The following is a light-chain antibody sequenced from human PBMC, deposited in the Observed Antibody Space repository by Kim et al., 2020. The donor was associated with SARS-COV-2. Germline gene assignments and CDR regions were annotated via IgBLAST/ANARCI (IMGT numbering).Light chain of an antibody. Sequence: CRASPSISSWLALYQPKPGEAPKLLIYYASKLESGVPSRFSGSGTGTKFTLPIRHPQPDEFGTYYRQNYQYYSTFGQGTKVDIK. J-gene: IGKJ1*01. CDR1: PSISSW. V-gene: IGKV1-5*01. CDR2: YAS. CDR3: QNYQYYST.